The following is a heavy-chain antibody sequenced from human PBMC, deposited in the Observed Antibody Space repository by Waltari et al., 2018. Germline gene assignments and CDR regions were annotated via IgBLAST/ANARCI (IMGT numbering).Heavy chain of an antibody. CDR1: GFPFSSYA. CDR2: ISGSWGST. V-gene: IGHV3-23*04. CDR3: ARGGAIGFDY. Sequence: EVQLVESGGGLVQPGGSLRLSCAASGFPFSSYAMSWVRQAPGKGLELVSAISGSWGSTDYSDSVNGRFTISRDNSKNTLYLHMSSLRAEDTAVYYCARGGAIGFDYWGQGTLVTVSS. J-gene: IGHJ4*02. D-gene: IGHD3-10*01.